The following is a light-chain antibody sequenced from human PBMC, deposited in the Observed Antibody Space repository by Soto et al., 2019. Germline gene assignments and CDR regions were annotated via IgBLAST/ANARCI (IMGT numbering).Light chain of an antibody. CDR2: RNN. Sequence: QSVLTQPPSASGTPGQRVTISCSGSSSNIGSNYVYWYQQLPGTAPKLLIYRNNQRPSGVPDRFSGSKSGTSASLAISGLRSEDEADYYCAAWGDGLSGSFVFGTGTKVTVL. CDR1: SSNIGSNY. CDR3: AAWGDGLSGSFV. J-gene: IGLJ1*01. V-gene: IGLV1-47*01.